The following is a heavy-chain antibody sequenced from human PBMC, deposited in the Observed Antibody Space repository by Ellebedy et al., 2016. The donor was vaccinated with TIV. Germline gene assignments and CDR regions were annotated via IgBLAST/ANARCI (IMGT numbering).Heavy chain of an antibody. D-gene: IGHD3-10*01. J-gene: IGHJ4*02. CDR1: GFSLSSYW. CDR3: GRAIGSGSCY. V-gene: IGHV3-7*01. CDR2: IKQDGSEK. Sequence: GESLKISCAASGFSLSSYWMHWVRQAPGKGLEWVANIKQDGSEKYYVDSVKGRFTISRDNAKNSLYLHMNSLRAEDTAVYFCGRAIGSGSCYWGQGTLVTVSS.